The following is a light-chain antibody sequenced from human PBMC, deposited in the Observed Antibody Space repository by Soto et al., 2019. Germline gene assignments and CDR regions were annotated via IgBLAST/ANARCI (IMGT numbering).Light chain of an antibody. CDR2: DAS. CDR1: QSVSSSY. J-gene: IGKJ1*01. CDR3: QQYGSLPWT. Sequence: WSTGEGANSAGRARQSVSSSYLAWYQQKPGQAPRLLIYDASYWATGIPARFSGTGSGTDFTLTIRILEPEDLAVHFCQQYGSLPWTFGQGTKVDIK. V-gene: IGKV3-20*01.